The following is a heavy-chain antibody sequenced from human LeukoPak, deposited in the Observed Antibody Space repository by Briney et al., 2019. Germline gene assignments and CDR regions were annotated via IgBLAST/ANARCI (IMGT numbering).Heavy chain of an antibody. Sequence: PGRSLRLSCAASGFTFSSYGMHWVRQAPGKGLEWVAVISYDGSNKYYADSVKGRFTISRDNSKNTLYLQMNSLRAEDTAVYYCARWPQYSGSYPSGGNYFDYWGQGTLVTVSS. J-gene: IGHJ4*02. D-gene: IGHD1-26*01. CDR3: ARWPQYSGSYPSGGNYFDY. CDR2: ISYDGSNK. V-gene: IGHV3-30*03. CDR1: GFTFSSYG.